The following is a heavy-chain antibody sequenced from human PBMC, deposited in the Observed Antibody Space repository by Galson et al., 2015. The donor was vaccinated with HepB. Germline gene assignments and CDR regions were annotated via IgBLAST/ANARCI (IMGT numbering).Heavy chain of an antibody. CDR3: ARIRFMAGGFDS. D-gene: IGHD3-10*01. Sequence: PALVKPTQTLTLTCTFSGFSLTTSGMCVNWIRQPPGKALEWLARIDWDDEKYYNTFLKTRLTISKDSSKNQVVLTMTNMDPVDTATYYCARIRFMAGGFDSWGQGTLVTVSP. V-gene: IGHV2-70*11. CDR1: GFSLTTSGMC. J-gene: IGHJ4*02. CDR2: IDWDDEK.